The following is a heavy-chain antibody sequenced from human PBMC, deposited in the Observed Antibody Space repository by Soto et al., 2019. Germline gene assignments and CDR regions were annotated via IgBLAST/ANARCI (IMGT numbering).Heavy chain of an antibody. J-gene: IGHJ6*02. Sequence: QVQLVQSGAEVKKPGASVKVSCKSSGYTFSMSGISWVRQAPGQGLEWMGWISGYNGKTNYEQKVQDRVTMTTDTSTNMAYMELRSLRSDYTAVYYCAREGPRPYYYYGMDVWGQGTTVTVSS. CDR3: AREGPRPYYYYGMDV. V-gene: IGHV1-18*01. CDR1: GYTFSMSG. CDR2: ISGYNGKT.